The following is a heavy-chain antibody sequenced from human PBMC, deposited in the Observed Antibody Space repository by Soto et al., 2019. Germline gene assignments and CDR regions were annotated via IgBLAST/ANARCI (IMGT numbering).Heavy chain of an antibody. CDR3: ARFASGKSAST. CDR2: IKYDGSEE. CDR1: GFTFSDYW. J-gene: IGHJ5*02. D-gene: IGHD5-12*01. V-gene: IGHV3-7*05. Sequence: EVQVVESGGGLVQPGGSLRLSCAGSGFTFSDYWMSWARQAPGKGLEWVANIKYDGSEEYYLDSVRGRFTISRDNAMNSLHLQMNSLRADDTAVYYCARFASGKSASTWGQGTLVTVSS.